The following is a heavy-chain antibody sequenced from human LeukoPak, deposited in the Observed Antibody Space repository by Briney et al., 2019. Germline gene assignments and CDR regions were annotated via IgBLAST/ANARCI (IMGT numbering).Heavy chain of an antibody. D-gene: IGHD3-9*01. CDR3: ARGRVLRYFDWSLGENYFDY. V-gene: IGHV4-59*11. Sequence: PSETLSLTCTVSGGSFLSHYWSWIRQPPGRGLEWIAYIFYTGSTNYNPSLKSRVTISVDTSKNQFSLKLSSVTAADTAVYYCARGRVLRYFDWSLGENYFDYWGQGTLVTVSS. J-gene: IGHJ4*02. CDR1: GGSFLSHY. CDR2: IFYTGST.